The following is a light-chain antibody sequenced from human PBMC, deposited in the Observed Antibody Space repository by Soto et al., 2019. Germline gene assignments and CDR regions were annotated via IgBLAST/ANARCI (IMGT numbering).Light chain of an antibody. V-gene: IGKV3-15*01. CDR2: GAS. Sequence: EVVMTQSPATPSVSPGERVTLSCRASQSVRRNLAWYQQKPGQSPRLLIYGASTRANGIPARFSGSGSGTEFTLTISSLQSEDFAVYYGQQYNNWPPITFGQGTRLEIK. J-gene: IGKJ5*01. CDR3: QQYNNWPPIT. CDR1: QSVRRN.